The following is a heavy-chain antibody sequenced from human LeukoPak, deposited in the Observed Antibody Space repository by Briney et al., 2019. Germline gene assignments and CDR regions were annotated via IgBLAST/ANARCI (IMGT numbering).Heavy chain of an antibody. CDR2: IYSGGST. CDR3: ARYPGIAAAGSDY. D-gene: IGHD6-13*01. V-gene: IGHV3-53*01. J-gene: IGHJ4*02. CDR1: GFTVSSNY. Sequence: GGSLRHSCAASGFTVSSNYMSWVRQAPGKGLEWVSVIYSGGSTYYADSVKGRFTISRDNSKNTLYLQMNSLRAEDTAVYYCARYPGIAAAGSDYWGQGTLVTVSS.